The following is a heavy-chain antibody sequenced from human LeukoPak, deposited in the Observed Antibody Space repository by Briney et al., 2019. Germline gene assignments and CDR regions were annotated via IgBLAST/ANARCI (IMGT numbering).Heavy chain of an antibody. CDR1: GFTFSRNG. J-gene: IGHJ4*02. D-gene: IGHD3-10*01. CDR3: ARHYTVYGSGYDY. Sequence: GGSLRLSCAASGFTFSRNGMSWVRQAPGKGLEWVSAITGGSTYYADSVKGRFTISRDNSKNTVYLQMNSLRAEDTAVYYCARHYTVYGSGYDYWGQGTLVTVSS. CDR2: ITGGST. V-gene: IGHV3-23*01.